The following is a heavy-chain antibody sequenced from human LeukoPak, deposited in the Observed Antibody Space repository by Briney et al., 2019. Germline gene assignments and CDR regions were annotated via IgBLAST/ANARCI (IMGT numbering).Heavy chain of an antibody. D-gene: IGHD3-3*02. V-gene: IGHV3-21*01. CDR2: ISSSSSYI. Sequence: GGSLRLSCAASGFTFSSYSMNWVRQAPGKGLEWVSFISSSSSYIYYADSVKGRFTISRDNAKNSLYLQMNSLRAEDTAVYCCARETFSAFEDYWGQGTLVTVSS. CDR3: ARETFSAFEDY. CDR1: GFTFSSYS. J-gene: IGHJ4*02.